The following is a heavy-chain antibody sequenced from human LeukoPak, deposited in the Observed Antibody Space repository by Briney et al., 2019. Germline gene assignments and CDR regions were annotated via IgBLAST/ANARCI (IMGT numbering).Heavy chain of an antibody. CDR1: GFTFSTYG. J-gene: IGHJ6*02. D-gene: IGHD2-2*02. V-gene: IGHV3-30*03. Sequence: GRSLRLSCAASGFTFSTYGMHWVRQAPGKGLEWVAIISYDANDKYYADSVKGRFTISRDNSKNTLYLQMNSLRAEDTAVYYCARDGSTRYCSSTSCYKHYYYGMDVWGQGTTVTVSS. CDR2: ISYDANDK. CDR3: ARDGSTRYCSSTSCYKHYYYGMDV.